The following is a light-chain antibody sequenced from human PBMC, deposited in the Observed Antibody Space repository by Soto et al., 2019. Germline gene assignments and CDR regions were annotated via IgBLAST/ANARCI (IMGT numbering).Light chain of an antibody. CDR3: QQYNSYSPCT. V-gene: IGKV1-5*03. Sequence: DIPMTQSPSTLSASVGDRVTITCRASQNIGSWLAWYQQKPGKAPKLLIYKASTLETGVPSRFSDSGSGTEFTLTISSLQPDDFATYYCQQYNSYSPCTFGQGTKLEIK. J-gene: IGKJ2*02. CDR1: QNIGSW. CDR2: KAS.